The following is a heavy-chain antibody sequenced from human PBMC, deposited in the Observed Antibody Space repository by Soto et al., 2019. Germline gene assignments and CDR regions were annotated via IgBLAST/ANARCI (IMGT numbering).Heavy chain of an antibody. V-gene: IGHV3-11*01. Sequence: LSLTCSVSGDSIRGYHYYWGWIRQAPGKGLEWVSHISSSGSTIYYADSVKGRFTISRDNAKNSLYLQMNSLRAEDTAVYYCARDLIVVVPAATSFYYGMDVWGQGTTVTVSS. J-gene: IGHJ6*02. CDR3: ARDLIVVVPAATSFYYGMDV. CDR1: GDSIRGYHYY. CDR2: ISSSGSTI. D-gene: IGHD2-2*01.